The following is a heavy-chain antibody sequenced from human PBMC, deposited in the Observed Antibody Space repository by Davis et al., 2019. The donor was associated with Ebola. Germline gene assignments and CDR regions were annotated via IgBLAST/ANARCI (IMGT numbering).Heavy chain of an antibody. CDR1: GFTFSSYS. CDR3: AREGYDMDSNYYYGMDV. J-gene: IGHJ6*02. D-gene: IGHD3-9*01. CDR2: ISSSSSYI. V-gene: IGHV3-21*01. Sequence: GGSLRLSCAASGFTFSSYSMNWVRQAPGKGLEWVSSISSSSSYIYYADSVKGRFTVSRDNAKNSLYLQMNSLRAEDTAVYYCAREGYDMDSNYYYGMDVWGQGTTVTVSS.